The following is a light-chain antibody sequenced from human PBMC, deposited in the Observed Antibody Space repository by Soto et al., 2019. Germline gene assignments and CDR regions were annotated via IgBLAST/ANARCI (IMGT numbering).Light chain of an antibody. Sequence: DIQMTQSPSTLSASVGDTGTISGRASQSLSSWLAWYQQKPGKAPKLLIYKASSLQSGVPSRFSGSGSGTEFPLTISSLQPDDFATYNCQQYNSFPWTFGQGTKVDIK. V-gene: IGKV1-5*03. J-gene: IGKJ1*01. CDR2: KAS. CDR3: QQYNSFPWT. CDR1: QSLSSW.